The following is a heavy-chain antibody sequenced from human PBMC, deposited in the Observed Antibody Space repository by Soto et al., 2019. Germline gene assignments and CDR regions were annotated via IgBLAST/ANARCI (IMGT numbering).Heavy chain of an antibody. V-gene: IGHV1-69*13. Sequence: GASVKVSCKASGGTFSSYAISWVRQAPGQGLEWMGGIIPIFGTANYAQKFQGRVTITADESTSTAYMELSSLRSEDTAVYYCARIAAAGMSLSNWFDPWGQGTLVTVSS. CDR1: GGTFSSYA. CDR2: IIPIFGTA. CDR3: ARIAAAGMSLSNWFDP. D-gene: IGHD6-13*01. J-gene: IGHJ5*02.